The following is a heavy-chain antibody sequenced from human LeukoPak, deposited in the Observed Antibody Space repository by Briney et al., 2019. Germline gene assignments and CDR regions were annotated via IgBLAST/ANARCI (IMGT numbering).Heavy chain of an antibody. Sequence: PGRSLRLSCAASGFTFSSYGMHWVRQAPGKGLEWVAVISYDGSNKYYADSVKGRFTISRDNSKNTLYLQMNSLRAEDTAVYYCANAQPLAARPYYYYGMDVWGQGTTVTVSS. CDR3: ANAQPLAARPYYYYGMDV. J-gene: IGHJ6*02. D-gene: IGHD6-6*01. V-gene: IGHV3-30*18. CDR2: ISYDGSNK. CDR1: GFTFSSYG.